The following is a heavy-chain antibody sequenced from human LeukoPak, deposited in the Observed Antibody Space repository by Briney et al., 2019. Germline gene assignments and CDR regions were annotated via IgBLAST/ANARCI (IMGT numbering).Heavy chain of an antibody. V-gene: IGHV3-7*01. CDR2: IKQDGSEK. CDR3: AREVEDSSGFIDY. Sequence: GGSLRLSCAASGFTFSSYWMSWVRQAPGKGLEWVANIKQDGSEKYYVDSVKGRFTISRDNAKNSLYLQMNSLRAEDTAVYYCAREVEDSSGFIDYWGQGTLVTVSP. CDR1: GFTFSSYW. J-gene: IGHJ4*02. D-gene: IGHD3-22*01.